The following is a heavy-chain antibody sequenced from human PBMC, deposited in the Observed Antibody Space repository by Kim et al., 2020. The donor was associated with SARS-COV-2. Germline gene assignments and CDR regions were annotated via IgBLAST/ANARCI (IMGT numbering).Heavy chain of an antibody. D-gene: IGHD2-2*01. CDR3: ARAGYCSSTSCYGNDFQH. CDR1: GYTFTSYG. Sequence: ASVKVSCKASGYTFTSYGISWVRQAPGQGLEWMGWISAYNGNTNYAQKLQGRVTMTTDTSTSTAYMELRSLRSDDTAVYYCARAGYCSSTSCYGNDFQHWGQGTLVTVSS. J-gene: IGHJ1*01. CDR2: ISAYNGNT. V-gene: IGHV1-18*01.